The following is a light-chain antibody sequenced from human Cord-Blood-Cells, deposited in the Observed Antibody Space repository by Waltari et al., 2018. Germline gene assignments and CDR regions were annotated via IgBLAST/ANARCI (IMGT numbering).Light chain of an antibody. CDR2: DVS. CDR3: CSYAGSYV. Sequence: QSALTQPRSLSGSPGPPVPLPCPGPSSDVGGYNYVSWYQQHPGKAPKLMIYDVSKRPSGVPDRFSGSKSGNTASLTIAGLQAEDEADYYCCSYAGSYVFGTGTKVTVL. CDR1: SSDVGGYNY. J-gene: IGLJ1*01. V-gene: IGLV2-11*01.